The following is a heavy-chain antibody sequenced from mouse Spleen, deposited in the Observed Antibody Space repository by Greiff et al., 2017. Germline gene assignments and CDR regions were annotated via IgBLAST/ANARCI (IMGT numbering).Heavy chain of an antibody. D-gene: IGHD2-4*01. CDR2: IDPENGDT. CDR1: GFNIKDYY. V-gene: IGHV14-4*02. CDR3: NAWRFDYDGAY. Sequence: VQLQQSGAELVRSGASVKLSCTASGFNIKDYYMHWVKQRPEQGLEWIGWIDPENGDTEYAPKFQGKATMTADTSSNTAYLQLSSLTSEDTAVYYCNAWRFDYDGAYWGQGTLVTVSA. J-gene: IGHJ3*01.